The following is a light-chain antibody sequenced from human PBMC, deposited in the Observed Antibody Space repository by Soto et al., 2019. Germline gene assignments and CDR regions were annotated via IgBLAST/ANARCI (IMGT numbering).Light chain of an antibody. V-gene: IGKV1-5*03. CDR3: QQYTSYSVT. J-gene: IGKJ1*01. CDR2: RAS. Sequence: DIQMTQSPSTLSASVGDRVTITCRASQSVSDWLAWYQQKPGKAPNLLIYRASHLESGVPSRFSGSGSGTEFFLTISSLQPDDSATYYCQQYTSYSVTFGQGTRVEIK. CDR1: QSVSDW.